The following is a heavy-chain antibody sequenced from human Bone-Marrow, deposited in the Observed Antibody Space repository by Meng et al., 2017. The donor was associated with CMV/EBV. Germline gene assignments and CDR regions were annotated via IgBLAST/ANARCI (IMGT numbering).Heavy chain of an antibody. CDR2: INGYSAKT. V-gene: IGHV1-18*01. D-gene: IGHD6-6*01. J-gene: IGHJ4*02. Sequence: ASGYIFTSYVMSWVRQAPGQGLEWMGWINGYSAKTNYAQKLQGRVTMTRGTLTTTAYMELRSLTSDDTAVYYCARAGEYTSSAGDHWGQGTLVTVSS. CDR3: ARAGEYTSSAGDH. CDR1: GYIFTSYV.